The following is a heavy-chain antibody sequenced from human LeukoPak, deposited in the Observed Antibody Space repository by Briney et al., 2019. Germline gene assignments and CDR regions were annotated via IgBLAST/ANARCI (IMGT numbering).Heavy chain of an antibody. CDR3: ARGYSSSWYSKEYFQH. Sequence: SETLSLTCTVSGGSISSYYWSWIRQPPGKGLEWIGYIYYSGSTNYNPSLKSRVTISVDTSKNQISLKLSSVTAADTAVYYCARGYSSSWYSKEYFQHWGQGTLVTVSS. CDR1: GGSISSYY. J-gene: IGHJ1*01. D-gene: IGHD6-13*01. CDR2: IYYSGST. V-gene: IGHV4-59*01.